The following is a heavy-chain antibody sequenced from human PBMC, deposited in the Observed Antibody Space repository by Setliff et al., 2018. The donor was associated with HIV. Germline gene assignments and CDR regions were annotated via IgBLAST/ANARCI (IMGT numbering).Heavy chain of an antibody. Sequence: GESLKISCKASGYSFSDYWIGWVRQMPGKGLEWMGIIFPDDSDTRYSPSFQGHVTISADKSISTAYLQWSSLKASDTAIYYCARSDRVLWFGELSKYLYFQHWGQGTLV. CDR2: IFPDDSDT. CDR3: ARSDRVLWFGELSKYLYFQH. J-gene: IGHJ1*01. D-gene: IGHD3-10*01. CDR1: GYSFSDYW. V-gene: IGHV5-51*01.